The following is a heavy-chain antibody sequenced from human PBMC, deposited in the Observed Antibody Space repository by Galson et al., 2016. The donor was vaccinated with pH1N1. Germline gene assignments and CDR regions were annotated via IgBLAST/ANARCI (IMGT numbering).Heavy chain of an antibody. V-gene: IGHV3-33*01. CDR3: ARETLEASADAFDI. Sequence: SLRLSCAASGFTFSSYGMHWVRQAPGKGLEWVAVIWYDGSNKYYADSLKGRFTISRDNSKNTLYLQMNSLRAEDTAVYYCARETLEASADAFDIWGQGTRVTVSS. CDR2: IWYDGSNK. CDR1: GFTFSSYG. D-gene: IGHD2/OR15-2a*01. J-gene: IGHJ3*02.